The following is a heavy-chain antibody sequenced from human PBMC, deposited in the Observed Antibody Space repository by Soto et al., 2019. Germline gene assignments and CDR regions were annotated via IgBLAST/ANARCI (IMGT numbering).Heavy chain of an antibody. CDR3: ARGRTEDY. J-gene: IGHJ4*02. Sequence: QVQLQQWGAGLLKPSETLSLTCAVYGGSFSGYYWSWIRQPPGKGLEWIGEINHSGSTNYNPSIKSRVTISVDTSKNQFSLKLSSVTAADTAVYYCARGRTEDYWGQGTLVTVSS. V-gene: IGHV4-34*01. CDR1: GGSFSGYY. CDR2: INHSGST.